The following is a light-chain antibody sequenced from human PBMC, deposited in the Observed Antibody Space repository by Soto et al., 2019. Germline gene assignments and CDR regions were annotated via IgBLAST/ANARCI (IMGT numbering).Light chain of an antibody. CDR1: NIGSKS. CDR2: YDS. CDR3: QVWDISSGHVV. J-gene: IGLJ3*02. V-gene: IGLV3-21*01. Sequence: SYELTQPPSVSVAPGKTASVACGGSNIGSKSVHWYQKKSGQDPVLVMYYDSDRPSGIPERFSGSNSGNTATLTISRVEAGDEADYYCQVWDISSGHVVFGGGTKVTVL.